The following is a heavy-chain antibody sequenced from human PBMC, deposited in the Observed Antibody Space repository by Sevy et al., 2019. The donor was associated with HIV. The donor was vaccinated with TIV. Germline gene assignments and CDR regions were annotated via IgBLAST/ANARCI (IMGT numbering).Heavy chain of an antibody. CDR2: IYYTGST. Sequence: SETLSLTCTVSGGSISAYYWSWIRQPPGKPLEYIGYIYYTGSTNYNPSLKSRVTISVDTSKNQFSLKLSSVTAADTAVYYCARVSADYDFWSGYYTNWFDPWGQGTLVTVSS. J-gene: IGHJ5*02. CDR1: GGSISAYY. D-gene: IGHD3-3*01. V-gene: IGHV4-59*12. CDR3: ARVSADYDFWSGYYTNWFDP.